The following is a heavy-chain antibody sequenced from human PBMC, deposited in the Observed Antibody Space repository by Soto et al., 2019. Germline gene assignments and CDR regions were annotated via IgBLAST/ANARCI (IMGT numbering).Heavy chain of an antibody. CDR1: GGSVNSGNYY. V-gene: IGHV4-61*01. D-gene: IGHD6-13*01. Sequence: QVQLQESGPGLVKPSETLSLTCSVSGGSVNSGNYYWTWIRQPPGKGLQWIGYVSYIGSTRYNPSLKGRVTISVDTSTNQFSLNLRSVVAADTAVYYCARGEEGGSWDLDYWGQGSPVTVSS. J-gene: IGHJ4*02. CDR3: ARGEEGGSWDLDY. CDR2: VSYIGST.